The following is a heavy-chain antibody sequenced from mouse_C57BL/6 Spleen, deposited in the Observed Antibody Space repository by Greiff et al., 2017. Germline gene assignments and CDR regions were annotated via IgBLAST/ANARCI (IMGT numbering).Heavy chain of an antibody. Sequence: VQVVESGPELVKPGASVKLSCKASGYTFTSYDINWVKQRPGQGLEWIGWIYPRDGSTKYNEKFKGKATLTVDTSSSTAYMELHSLTSEDSAVYFCASYYDYDDDYWGQGTTLTVSS. J-gene: IGHJ2*01. D-gene: IGHD2-4*01. CDR3: ASYYDYDDDY. CDR2: IYPRDGST. V-gene: IGHV1-85*01. CDR1: GYTFTSYD.